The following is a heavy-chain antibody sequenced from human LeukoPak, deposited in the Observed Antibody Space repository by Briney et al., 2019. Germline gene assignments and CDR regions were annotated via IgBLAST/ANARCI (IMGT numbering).Heavy chain of an antibody. J-gene: IGHJ3*02. CDR1: GGSISSYY. CDR2: IYYSGTT. CDR3: AGYGEGGDAFDI. Sequence: KSSETLSLTCTVSGGSISSYYWSWIRQPPGKGLEWIGYIYYSGTTNYNPSLKSRVTISVDTSKNQLSLKLSSVTAADTAVYYCAGYGEGGDAFDIWGQGTMVTVSS. D-gene: IGHD4-17*01. V-gene: IGHV4-59*08.